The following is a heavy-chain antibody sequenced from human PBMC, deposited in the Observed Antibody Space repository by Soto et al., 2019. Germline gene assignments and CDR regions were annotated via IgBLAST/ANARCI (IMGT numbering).Heavy chain of an antibody. D-gene: IGHD3-10*01. Sequence: EVQLVESGGGLVKPGGSLRLSCAASGFTFSNAWMNWVRQAPGKGLEWVGRIKSKTDGGTTDYAAPVKGRFTISRDDSKNTLYLQMNSLKTEDTAVYYCTTGPFRGVIKGYYYYGMDVWGQGTTVTVSS. CDR2: IKSKTDGGTT. V-gene: IGHV3-15*07. CDR1: GFTFSNAW. J-gene: IGHJ6*02. CDR3: TTGPFRGVIKGYYYYGMDV.